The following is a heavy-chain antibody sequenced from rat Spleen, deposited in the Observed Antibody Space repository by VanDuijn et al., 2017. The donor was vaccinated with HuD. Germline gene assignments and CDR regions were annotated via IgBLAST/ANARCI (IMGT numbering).Heavy chain of an antibody. Sequence: QVQLKESGPGLVQPSQTLSLTCTVSGFSLTSYNVHWVRQSTGKGLELMGIIWTGGNTAYNSALKSRLTISRDTSKSQVFLTMNSLQTEAIATYYGARESYYDGTYYPFDYWGQGVMVTVSA. CDR1: GFSLTSYN. CDR3: ARESYYDGTYYPFDY. J-gene: IGHJ2*01. D-gene: IGHD1-12*02. V-gene: IGHV2-30*01. CDR2: IWTGGNT.